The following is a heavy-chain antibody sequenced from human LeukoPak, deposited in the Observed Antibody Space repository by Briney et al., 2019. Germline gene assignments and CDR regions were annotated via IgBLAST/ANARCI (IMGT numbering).Heavy chain of an antibody. CDR1: GYSFTSYW. J-gene: IGHJ5*02. Sequence: GESLKISCKGAGYSFTSYWIVWVRQMPGKGLEGMGIIYPGDSDTRYSPSFEGHVTILSDKSISTTYLQWSSLKASDTDMYYCASRSYDSSGYRSWFDPWGQGTLVTVSS. CDR2: IYPGDSDT. V-gene: IGHV5-51*01. CDR3: ASRSYDSSGYRSWFDP. D-gene: IGHD3-22*01.